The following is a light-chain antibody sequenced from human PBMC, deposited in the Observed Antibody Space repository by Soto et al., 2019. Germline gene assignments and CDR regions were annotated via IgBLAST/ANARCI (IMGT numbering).Light chain of an antibody. CDR3: QSYDSSLNGVV. CDR2: GNS. Sequence: QSVLTQPPSVSGAPGQRVTISCTGSSSNIGAGYDVHWYQQPPGTAPKLLIYGNSDRPSGVPDRFSGSTSGTSASLAITGLQAEDEADYYCQSYDSSLNGVVFGGGTKVTVL. V-gene: IGLV1-40*01. J-gene: IGLJ2*01. CDR1: SSNIGAGYD.